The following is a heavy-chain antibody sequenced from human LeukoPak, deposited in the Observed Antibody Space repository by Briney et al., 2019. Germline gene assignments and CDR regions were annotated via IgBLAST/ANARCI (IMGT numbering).Heavy chain of an antibody. CDR1: GFTFDDYA. Sequence: GGSLRLSCAASGFTFDDYAMHWVRQAPGKGLEWVSGISWNSGSIGYAGSVKGRFTISRDNAKNSLYLQMNSLRAEDTALYYCAKGPEYYYDSSGYFDYWGQGTLVTVSS. D-gene: IGHD3-22*01. CDR3: AKGPEYYYDSSGYFDY. J-gene: IGHJ4*02. V-gene: IGHV3-9*01. CDR2: ISWNSGSI.